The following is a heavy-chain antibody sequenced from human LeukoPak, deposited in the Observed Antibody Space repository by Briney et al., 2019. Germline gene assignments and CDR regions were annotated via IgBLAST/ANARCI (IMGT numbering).Heavy chain of an antibody. V-gene: IGHV3-11*01. D-gene: IGHD3-3*01. CDR3: ARDRGSITIFGVVITPDYYGMDV. CDR1: GFTFSDYY. CDR2: ISSSGSTI. J-gene: IGHJ6*02. Sequence: SGGSLRLSCAASGFTFSDYYMSWIRQAPGKGLEWVSYISSSGSTIYYADSVKGRFTISRDNAKNSLYLQMNSLRAEDTAGYYCARDRGSITIFGVVITPDYYGMDVWGQGTTVTVSS.